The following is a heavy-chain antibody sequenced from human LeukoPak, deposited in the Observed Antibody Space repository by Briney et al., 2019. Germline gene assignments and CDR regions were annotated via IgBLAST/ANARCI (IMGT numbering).Heavy chain of an antibody. D-gene: IGHD2-2*01. V-gene: IGHV4-4*02. Sequence: SGTLSLTCAVSGGSISSSNWWSWVRQPPGKGLEWIGEIYHSGSTNYNPSLKSRVTISVDTSKNQFSLKLSSVTAADTAVYYCARRGLLSQGAFDIWGQGTMVTVSS. CDR1: GGSISSSNW. CDR2: IYHSGST. J-gene: IGHJ3*02. CDR3: ARRGLLSQGAFDI.